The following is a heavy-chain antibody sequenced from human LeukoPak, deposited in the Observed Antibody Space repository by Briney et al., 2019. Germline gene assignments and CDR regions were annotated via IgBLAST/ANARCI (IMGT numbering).Heavy chain of an antibody. D-gene: IGHD5-24*01. V-gene: IGHV1-2*02. CDR3: AKGKEDGYNEWWFDY. J-gene: IGHJ4*02. CDR1: GYTFTGYY. Sequence: ASVKVSCKASGYTFTGYYMHWVRRAPGQGLEWMGWINPNSGGTNYAQKFQGRVTMTRDTSISTAYMELSRLRSDDTAVYYCAKGKEDGYNEWWFDYWGQGTLVTVSS. CDR2: INPNSGGT.